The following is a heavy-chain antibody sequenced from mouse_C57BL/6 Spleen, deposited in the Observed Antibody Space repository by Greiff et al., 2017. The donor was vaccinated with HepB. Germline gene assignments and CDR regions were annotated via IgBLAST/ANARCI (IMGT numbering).Heavy chain of an antibody. CDR3: ARSRYSNYAMDY. V-gene: IGHV1-82*01. CDR2: IYPGDGDT. D-gene: IGHD2-5*01. Sequence: VKPQQSGPELVKPGASVKIFCKASGYAFSCSWLNWVKQRPGKGLEWIGRIYPGDGDTNDNGKFKGKATLTADKSSSTAYMQLSSLTSEDSAVYFCARSRYSNYAMDYWGQGTSVTVSS. J-gene: IGHJ4*01. CDR1: GYAFSCSW.